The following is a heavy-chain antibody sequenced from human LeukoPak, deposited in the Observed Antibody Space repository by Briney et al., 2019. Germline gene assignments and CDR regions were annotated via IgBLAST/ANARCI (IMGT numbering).Heavy chain of an antibody. CDR3: ARLAGDYYDSSGYYYVGDY. J-gene: IGHJ4*02. D-gene: IGHD3-22*01. CDR2: INTNTGNP. Sequence: EASVKVSCKASGYTFTSYAMNWVRQAPGQGLEWMGWINTNTGNPTYAQGFTGRFVFSLDTSVSTAYLQISSLKAEDTAVYYCARLAGDYYDSSGYYYVGDYWGQGTLVTVSS. CDR1: GYTFTSYA. V-gene: IGHV7-4-1*02.